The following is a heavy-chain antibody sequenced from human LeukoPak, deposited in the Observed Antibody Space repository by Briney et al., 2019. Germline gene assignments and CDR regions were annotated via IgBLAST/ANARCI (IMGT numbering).Heavy chain of an antibody. D-gene: IGHD3-22*01. V-gene: IGHV4-59*08. CDR1: GGSISSYY. Sequence: SETLSLTCTVSGGSISSYYWSWIRQPPGKGLEWIGYIYYSGSTNYNPSLKSRVTISVDTSKNQFSLKLSSVTAADTAVYYCARQVYYYDLLDYWGQGTLVTVPS. J-gene: IGHJ4*02. CDR2: IYYSGST. CDR3: ARQVYYYDLLDY.